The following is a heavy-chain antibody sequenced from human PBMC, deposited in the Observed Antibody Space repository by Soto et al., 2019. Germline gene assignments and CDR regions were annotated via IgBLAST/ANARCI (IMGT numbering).Heavy chain of an antibody. D-gene: IGHD6-13*01. V-gene: IGHV3-30*18. J-gene: IGHJ5*02. CDR1: GFTFNSYG. Sequence: LXLSCAAFGFTFNSYGMHWFRQAPGKGLEWVAVISYDGSNKYYADSVKGRFTISRDNSKNTLYLQMNSLRAEDTAVYYCAKDTGIAAAGGNWFDTWGQGTLVTVSS. CDR2: ISYDGSNK. CDR3: AKDTGIAAAGGNWFDT.